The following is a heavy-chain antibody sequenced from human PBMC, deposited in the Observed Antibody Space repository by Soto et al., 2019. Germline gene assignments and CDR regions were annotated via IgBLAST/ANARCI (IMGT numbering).Heavy chain of an antibody. J-gene: IGHJ4*02. V-gene: IGHV1-69*02. CDR2: IIPILGIA. D-gene: IGHD2-2*01. CDR3: VRRVGYCSSTSCYEYYFDY. Sequence: QVQLVQSGAEVKKPGSSVKVSCKASGGTFSSYTISWVRQAPGQGLEWMGRIIPILGIANYAQKFQGRVTITADKSTSTAYMELSSLRSEDTAVYYCVRRVGYCSSTSCYEYYFDYWGQGTLVTVSS. CDR1: GGTFSSYT.